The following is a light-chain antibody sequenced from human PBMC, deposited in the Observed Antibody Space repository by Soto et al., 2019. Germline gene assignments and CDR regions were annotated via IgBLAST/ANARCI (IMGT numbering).Light chain of an antibody. CDR3: CSFAGGYIYV. CDR2: DVN. V-gene: IGLV2-11*01. CDR1: SSDAGGYNY. Sequence: QSVLTQPRSVSGSPGQSVTISCTGTSSDAGGYNYVSWYQQHPGKAPKLMIYDVNKRPSGVPDRFSGSKSGDTASLTISGLHTDDEADYYCCSFAGGYIYVFGTGTKVTVL. J-gene: IGLJ1*01.